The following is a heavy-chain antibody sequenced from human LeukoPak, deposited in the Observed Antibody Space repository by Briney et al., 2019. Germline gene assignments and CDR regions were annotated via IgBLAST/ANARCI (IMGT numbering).Heavy chain of an antibody. CDR1: GFTFDDYA. V-gene: IGHV3-9*01. CDR2: ISWNSGSI. J-gene: IGHJ4*02. D-gene: IGHD6-25*01. CDR3: TTSYSSDFDY. Sequence: GGSLRLSCAASGFTFDDYAMHWVRQAPGKGLERVSGISWNSGSIGYADSVKGRFTISRDNAKNSLYLQMNSLKTEDTAVHYCTTSYSSDFDYWGQGTLVTVSS.